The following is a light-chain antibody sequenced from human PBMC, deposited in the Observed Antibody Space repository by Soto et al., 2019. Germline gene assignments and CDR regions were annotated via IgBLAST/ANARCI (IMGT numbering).Light chain of an antibody. Sequence: QSALTQPRSVSGSPGQSVAISCTGTSSDVGGYNYVSWYQQHPGKAPKLMIYDVTKRPSGVPDRFSASKSGNTASLTISGLQADDEADYYCCSYPGSYSYVFGTGTKVTVL. CDR1: SSDVGGYNY. V-gene: IGLV2-11*01. J-gene: IGLJ1*01. CDR3: CSYPGSYSYV. CDR2: DVT.